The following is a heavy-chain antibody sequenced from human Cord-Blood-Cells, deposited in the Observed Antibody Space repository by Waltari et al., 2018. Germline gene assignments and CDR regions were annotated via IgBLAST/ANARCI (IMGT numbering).Heavy chain of an antibody. Sequence: QVQLQESGPGLVKPSETLSPTCTVPGGSISSSYWSWHRQPAGKGLEWIGRIYTSGSTNYNPSLKSRVTMSVDTSKNQFSLKLSSVTAADTAVYYCARAINSSGYYAFDIWGQGTMVTVSS. CDR2: IYTSGST. V-gene: IGHV4-4*07. CDR1: GGSISSSY. CDR3: ARAINSSGYYAFDI. J-gene: IGHJ3*02. D-gene: IGHD3-22*01.